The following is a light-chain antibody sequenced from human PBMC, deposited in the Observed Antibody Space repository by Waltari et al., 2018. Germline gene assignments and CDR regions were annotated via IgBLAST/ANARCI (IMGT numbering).Light chain of an antibody. Sequence: DIALTQSPGTLSLPVGESATVSCRASESGSRALAWYQQKPGQAPRLLIYGASTRATGIPDRFSGSGSGTDFSLTISRLEPDDFAVYYCQHYLRLPVTFGQGTTVEI. CDR3: QHYLRLPVT. CDR2: GAS. CDR1: ESGSRA. V-gene: IGKV3-20*01. J-gene: IGKJ1*01.